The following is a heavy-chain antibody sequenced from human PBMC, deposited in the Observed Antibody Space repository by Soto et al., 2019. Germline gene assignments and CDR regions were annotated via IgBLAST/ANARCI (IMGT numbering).Heavy chain of an antibody. J-gene: IGHJ6*02. D-gene: IGHD2-15*01. CDR3: ARDPPYCSGGNCYYYYGMDV. V-gene: IGHV1-69*05. CDR2: IIAINGNT. CDR1: GGTFSSYA. Sequence: SVKVSCKAAGGTFSSYAISWVRQAPGQGLEWMGGIIAINGNTKYSQKFQGRVTITRDASASTAYMELSSLRSEDTAVYYCARDPPYCSGGNCYYYYGMDVWGQGTTVTVSS.